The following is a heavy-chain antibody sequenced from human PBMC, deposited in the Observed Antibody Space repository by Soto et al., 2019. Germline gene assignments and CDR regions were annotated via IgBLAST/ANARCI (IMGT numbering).Heavy chain of an antibody. J-gene: IGHJ1*01. CDR3: ARDPRVETTLMAVFQG. CDR1: GFSFSNYG. D-gene: IGHD3-3*01. V-gene: IGHV3-33*01. CDR2: IWYDGSNK. Sequence: QVQLVESGGGVVQPGRSLRLSCAGSGFSFSNYGMHWVRQAPGKGLEWVALIWYDGSNKYYADSVKGRFTISRDNSKNTLYLQMSSLRNEDTAVYYCARDPRVETTLMAVFQGWGQGTLVTVSP.